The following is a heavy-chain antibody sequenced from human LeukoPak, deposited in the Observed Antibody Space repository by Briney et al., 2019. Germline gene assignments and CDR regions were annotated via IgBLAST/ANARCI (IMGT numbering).Heavy chain of an antibody. J-gene: IGHJ4*02. CDR3: ARLGYCSSGSCNSPFFDY. CDR1: GGSVSSSSYY. V-gene: IGHV4-61*01. CDR2: IYYSGGT. Sequence: SETQSLTCTVSGGSVSSSSYYWSWIRQPPGKGLEWIGYIYYSGGTNYNPSLKSRVTISVDTSKNQFSLKLSSVTAADTAVYYCARLGYCSSGSCNSPFFDYWGQGTLVTVSS. D-gene: IGHD2-15*01.